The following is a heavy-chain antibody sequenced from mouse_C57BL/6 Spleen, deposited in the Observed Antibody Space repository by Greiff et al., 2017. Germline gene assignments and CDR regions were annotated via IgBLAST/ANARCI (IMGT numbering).Heavy chain of an antibody. CDR1: GYTFTSYW. D-gene: IGHD3-2*02. Sequence: VQLQQPGAELVKPGASVKMSCKASGYTFTSYWITWVKQRPGQGLEWIGDIYPGSGSTNYNEKFKSKATLTVDTSSSTAYMPLSSLPSEASAVXYCGREHTAKGLAYWGQGTLVTVSA. V-gene: IGHV1-55*01. CDR2: IYPGSGST. CDR3: GREHTAKGLAY. J-gene: IGHJ3*01.